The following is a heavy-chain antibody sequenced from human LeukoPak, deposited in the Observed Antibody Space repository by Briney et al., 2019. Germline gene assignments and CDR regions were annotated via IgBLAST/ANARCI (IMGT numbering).Heavy chain of an antibody. J-gene: IGHJ4*02. CDR2: IKQDGSER. CDR1: RFTFSRYW. D-gene: IGHD3-3*01. Sequence: GGSLRLSCAASRFTFSRYWMSWVRQAPGKGLEWVANIKQDGSERYYVDSVKGRFTISRDNAKNSVYLQMNSLRAEDTAVYYCARDIDRYYGDYWGQGTLVTVSS. V-gene: IGHV3-7*01. CDR3: ARDIDRYYGDY.